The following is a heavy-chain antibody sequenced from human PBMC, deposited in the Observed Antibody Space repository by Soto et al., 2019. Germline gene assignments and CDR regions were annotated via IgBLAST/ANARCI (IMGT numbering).Heavy chain of an antibody. V-gene: IGHV3-30-3*01. CDR1: GFTFSTYA. CDR3: AVRGVVDYGFDY. J-gene: IGHJ4*02. D-gene: IGHD4-17*01. CDR2: ISYDGSNK. Sequence: QVQLVESGGGVVQPGRSLRLSCAASGFTFSTYAMHWVRQAPGKGLEWVAVISYDGSNKYYADSVKGRFTISRDNSKNTLYLQMNSLRAEDTAVYYCAVRGVVDYGFDYWGQGTLFTVSS.